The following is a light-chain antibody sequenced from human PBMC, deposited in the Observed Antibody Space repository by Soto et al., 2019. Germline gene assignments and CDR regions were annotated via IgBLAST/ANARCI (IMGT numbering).Light chain of an antibody. CDR2: VGS. V-gene: IGKV2-28*01. CDR1: HSLLYSNGYNY. Sequence: FFKTPARPSLPVTPYGPASISCRSIHSLLYSNGYNYLDWYLQKPGQSPQLLIYVGSNRACGVPYRFSGSGSGTDFTLKISSLQTEDFATYLCKQSHSTPRTFGAGPKVDIK. CDR3: KQSHSTPRT. J-gene: IGKJ4*01.